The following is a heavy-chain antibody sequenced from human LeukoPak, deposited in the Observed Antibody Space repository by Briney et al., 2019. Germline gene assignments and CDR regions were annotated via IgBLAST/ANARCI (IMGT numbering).Heavy chain of an antibody. D-gene: IGHD5-24*01. V-gene: IGHV3-48*01. Sequence: PGGSLRLSCAPSGFIFSTYTMNWVRQAPGKGLEWISYISSDSSTIYYADSVKGRFTISRDNSKNTLYLQMNSLRAEDTAVYYCAREPKGRWLQFDNWGQGTLVTVSS. CDR3: AREPKGRWLQFDN. J-gene: IGHJ4*02. CDR1: GFIFSTYT. CDR2: ISSDSSTI.